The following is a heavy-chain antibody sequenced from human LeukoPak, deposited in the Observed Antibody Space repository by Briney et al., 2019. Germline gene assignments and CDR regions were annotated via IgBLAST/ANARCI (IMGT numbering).Heavy chain of an antibody. CDR2: IRQDGNEK. D-gene: IGHD3-9*01. Sequence: PGGSLRLSCAASGFTFSNYWMSWVRQAPGKGLDWVANIRQDGNEKYYVGSVRGRFTISRDNAKNSLYLQMNSLRAEDTAVYYCARHYDILTGTFPYYWGQGTLVTVSS. CDR3: ARHYDILTGTFPYY. J-gene: IGHJ4*02. V-gene: IGHV3-7*03. CDR1: GFTFSNYW.